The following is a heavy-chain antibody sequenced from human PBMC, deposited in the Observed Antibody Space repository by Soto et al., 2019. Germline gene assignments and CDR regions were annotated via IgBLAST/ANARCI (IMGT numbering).Heavy chain of an antibody. J-gene: IGHJ5*02. D-gene: IGHD2-2*01. V-gene: IGHV1-18*01. Sequence: ASVNVSCKTSGYTFSNYGITWVRQAPGQPLEWLGWISLYSDGTNYAQKFQGRVSMTTDTSTTTAYMELSSLRSDDTAVYYCARVVLGAEVWCGPWGQRKLVSASS. CDR1: GYTFSNYG. CDR3: ARVVLGAEVWCGP. CDR2: ISLYSDGT.